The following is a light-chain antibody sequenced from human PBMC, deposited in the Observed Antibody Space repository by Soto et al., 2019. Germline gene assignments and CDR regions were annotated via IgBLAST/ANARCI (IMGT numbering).Light chain of an antibody. CDR2: DAS. CDR1: QSVSSY. V-gene: IGKV3-11*01. CDR3: QRFGTSPPWT. Sequence: EIVLTHSPATLSLSPCERATLSWSASQSVSSYLAWYQQKPGQAPRLLIYDASNRATGIPARFSGSGSGTDFTLTISSLEPEDFAVYYCQRFGTSPPWTFGQGTKVDI. J-gene: IGKJ1*01.